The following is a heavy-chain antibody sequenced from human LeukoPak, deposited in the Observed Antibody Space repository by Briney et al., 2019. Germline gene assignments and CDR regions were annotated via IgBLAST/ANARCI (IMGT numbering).Heavy chain of an antibody. CDR3: ARQRYCSSTSCLDAFDI. J-gene: IGHJ3*02. CDR2: IYHSGST. Sequence: PSGTLSLTYAVSGYSISSGYYWGWIRQHPGKGLEWIGSIYHSGSTYYNPSLRSRVTISVDTSKNQFSLKLSSVTAADTAVYYCARQRYCSSTSCLDAFDIWGQGTMVTVSS. D-gene: IGHD2-2*01. CDR1: GYSISSGYY. V-gene: IGHV4-38-2*01.